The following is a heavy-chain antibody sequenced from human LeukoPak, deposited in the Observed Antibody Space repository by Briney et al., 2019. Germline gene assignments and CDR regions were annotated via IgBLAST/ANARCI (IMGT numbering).Heavy chain of an antibody. D-gene: IGHD2-15*01. CDR2: IIPIFGTA. J-gene: IGHJ4*02. V-gene: IGHV1-69*13. CDR3: ARADCSGGSCYSMAFDY. Sequence: ASVKVSCTASGGTFGSYAISWVRQAPGQGLEWMGGIIPIFGTANYAQKFQGRVTITADESTSTAYMELSSLRSEDTAVYYCARADCSGGSCYSMAFDYWGQGTLVTVSS. CDR1: GGTFGSYA.